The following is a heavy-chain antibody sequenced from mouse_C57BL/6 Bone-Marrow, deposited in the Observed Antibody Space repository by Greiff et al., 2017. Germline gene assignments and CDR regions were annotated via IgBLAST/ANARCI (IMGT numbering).Heavy chain of an antibody. CDR1: GYTFTSYG. V-gene: IGHV1-81*01. J-gene: IGHJ1*03. D-gene: IGHD1-1*01. Sequence: QVQLQQSGAELARPGASVKLSCKASGYTFTSYGISWVKQRTGQGLEWIGEIYPRSGNTYYNEKLQGKASLTDDKASSTAYMELRSLTSEDPAVYVCPLLRYPWYFDVWGTGTTVPVSS. CDR2: IYPRSGNT. CDR3: PLLRYPWYFDV.